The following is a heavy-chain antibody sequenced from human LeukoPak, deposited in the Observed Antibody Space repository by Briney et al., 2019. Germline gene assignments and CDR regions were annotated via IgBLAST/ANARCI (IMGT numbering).Heavy chain of an antibody. CDR2: ISSSGSTI. V-gene: IGHV3-48*03. CDR1: GFTFSSYE. Sequence: GGSLRLSCAASGFTFSSYEMNWVRQAPGKGLEWVSYISSSGSTIYYADSVKGRFTISRDNSKNTLYLQMNSLRAEDTAVYYCAKDYGVVGATFLDYWGQGTLVTVSS. D-gene: IGHD1-26*01. CDR3: AKDYGVVGATFLDY. J-gene: IGHJ4*02.